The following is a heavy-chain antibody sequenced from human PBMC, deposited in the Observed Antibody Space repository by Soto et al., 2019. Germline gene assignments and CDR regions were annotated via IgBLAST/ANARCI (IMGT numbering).Heavy chain of an antibody. CDR3: VRQGFGDLRGLVDV. D-gene: IGHD3-10*01. Sequence: SQTLSPTSAVVGGSFIDDYWSWIRQPPGKGLEWIGEINDSGSTKYNPSLKSRVTISLDTSKNQFSLNLSSVTAAVTAVYYCVRQGFGDLRGLVDVWGQGTMLTLSS. V-gene: IGHV4-34*01. CDR1: GGSFIDDY. CDR2: INDSGST. J-gene: IGHJ6*02.